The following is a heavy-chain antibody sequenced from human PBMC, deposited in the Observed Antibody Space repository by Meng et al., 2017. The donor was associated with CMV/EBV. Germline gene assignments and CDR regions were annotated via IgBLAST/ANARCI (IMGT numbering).Heavy chain of an antibody. V-gene: IGHV4-34*01. Sequence: SQTLSLTRAVYGGSFSGYYWSWIRQPPGKGLEWIGEINHSGSTNYNPSLKSRVTISVDTSKNQFSLKLSSVTAADTAVYYCAYYDILTGLRNWGQGTLVTVSS. CDR1: GGSFSGYY. CDR2: INHSGST. J-gene: IGHJ4*02. CDR3: AYYDILTGLRN. D-gene: IGHD3-9*01.